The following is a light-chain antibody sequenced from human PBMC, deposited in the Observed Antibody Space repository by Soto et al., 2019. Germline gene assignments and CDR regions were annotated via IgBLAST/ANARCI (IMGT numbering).Light chain of an antibody. CDR2: EVT. V-gene: IGLV2-14*01. J-gene: IGLJ1*01. Sequence: QSVLTQPATVSGSPGQSIAISCSGSSSDLGIYNYVSWYQQHPGKVPKLIIFEVTNRPSGVSNRFSGSKSGNTASLTISGLQAEDEADYYCSSYPPSSTRVFGNGTKVTVL. CDR1: SSDLGIYNY. CDR3: SSYPPSSTRV.